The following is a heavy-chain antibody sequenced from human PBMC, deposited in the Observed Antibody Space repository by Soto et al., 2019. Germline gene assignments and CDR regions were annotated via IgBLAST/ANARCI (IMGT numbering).Heavy chain of an antibody. V-gene: IGHV4-39*01. CDR1: GRSISSRSYY. Sequence: PETLSLTCTVSGRSISSRSYYWGWIRLPPGKGLEWIGSIYYSWSTYYNPSPKSRVTIYVDTFKNHFYLKQSSVTAADTAENHCARHAKSGYSYGHPPYYFVYWGQGTLVTVSS. D-gene: IGHD5-18*01. CDR3: ARHAKSGYSYGHPPYYFVY. CDR2: IYYSWST. J-gene: IGHJ4*02.